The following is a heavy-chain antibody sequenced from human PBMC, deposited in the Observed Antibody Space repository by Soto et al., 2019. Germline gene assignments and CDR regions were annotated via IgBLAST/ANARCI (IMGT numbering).Heavy chain of an antibody. CDR1: GFTFSSYG. D-gene: IGHD1-20*01. V-gene: IGHV3-30*18. CDR3: AKDFLTGTSYYYYYGMDV. CDR2: ISYDGSNK. Sequence: QVLLVESGGGVVQPGRSLRLSCAASGFTFSSYGMHWVRQAPGKGLEWVAVISYDGSNKYYADSVKGRFTISRDNSKNTLYLQMNSLRAEDTAVYYCAKDFLTGTSYYYYYGMDVWGQGTTVTVSS. J-gene: IGHJ6*02.